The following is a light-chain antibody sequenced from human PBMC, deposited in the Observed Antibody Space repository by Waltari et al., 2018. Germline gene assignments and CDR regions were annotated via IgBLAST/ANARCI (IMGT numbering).Light chain of an antibody. V-gene: IGKV2-28*01. J-gene: IGKJ4*01. CDR3: MQALQTPL. CDR1: QSLLHSNGYNY. Sequence: DIVMTQSPLSLPVTPGAPASISCSSSQSLLHSNGYNYSDWYLQKPGQSPQLLIYVCSNRASGVPDRFSGSGSGTDCTLKISRVEAEDVGVYYCMQALQTPLFGGGTKVEIK. CDR2: VCS.